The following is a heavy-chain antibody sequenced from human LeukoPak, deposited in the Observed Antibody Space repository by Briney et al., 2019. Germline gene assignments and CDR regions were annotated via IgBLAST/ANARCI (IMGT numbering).Heavy chain of an antibody. J-gene: IGHJ3*02. Sequence: GGSLRLSCAASGFTFSSYSMNWVCQAPGKGLEWVSYISSSSSTIYYADSVKGRFTISRDNAKNSLYLQMNSLGAEDTAVYYCARDHSSGWYSDAFDIWGQGTMVTVSS. CDR3: ARDHSSGWYSDAFDI. D-gene: IGHD6-19*01. V-gene: IGHV3-48*04. CDR1: GFTFSSYS. CDR2: ISSSSSTI.